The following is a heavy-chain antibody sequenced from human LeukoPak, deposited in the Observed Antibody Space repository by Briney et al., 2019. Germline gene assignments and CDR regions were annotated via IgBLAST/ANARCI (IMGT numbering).Heavy chain of an antibody. CDR3: TRDSVVLRYFDWYTGPDAFDI. Sequence: PGGALRLSCTASGFTFGGYAMSWFPQAPGEGVEWVGFIRSKAYGGTTEYSAYGKGKFTISRDDSKSIAYLQMNSLKTEDTAVYYCTRDSVVLRYFDWYTGPDAFDIWGQGTMVTVSS. J-gene: IGHJ3*02. V-gene: IGHV3-49*03. CDR2: IRSKAYGGTT. CDR1: GFTFGGYA. D-gene: IGHD3-9*01.